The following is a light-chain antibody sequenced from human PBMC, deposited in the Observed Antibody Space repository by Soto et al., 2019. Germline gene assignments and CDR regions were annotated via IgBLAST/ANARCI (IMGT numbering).Light chain of an antibody. J-gene: IGKJ3*01. CDR2: KAS. CDR1: QSISSW. CDR3: QHYNTYSKT. V-gene: IGKV1-5*03. Sequence: DIQMTQSHSTLSASVGDRVTITCRSSQSISSWLAWYQQEPGKAPKLLIYKASSLESGVPSRFSGSGSGTEFTLNISSLQPDDSAIYYCQHYNTYSKTFGPGTKVDIK.